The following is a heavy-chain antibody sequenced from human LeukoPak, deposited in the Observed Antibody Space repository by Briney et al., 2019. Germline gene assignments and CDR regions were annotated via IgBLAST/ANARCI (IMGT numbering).Heavy chain of an antibody. CDR2: MSSDGNAM. D-gene: IGHD3-22*01. V-gene: IGHV3-30-3*01. CDR3: VRESEYYFDHSASFDY. J-gene: IGHJ4*02. Sequence: GRSLRLSYAASGFTFTAYLIHWVRQAPGKGLEWVAVMSSDGNAMFYADSVKGRSTISRDNSKNTLYLQMNSLRAEDTAVYYCVRESEYYFDHSASFDYWGQGTLVTVSS. CDR1: GFTFTAYL.